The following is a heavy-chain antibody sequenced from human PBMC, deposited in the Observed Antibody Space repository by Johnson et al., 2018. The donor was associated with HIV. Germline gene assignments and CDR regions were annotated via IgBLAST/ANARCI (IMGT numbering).Heavy chain of an antibody. D-gene: IGHD1-14*01. J-gene: IGHJ3*01. V-gene: IGHV3-23*04. CDR2: ISGSGGST. CDR1: GFTFSRYA. Sequence: VQLVESGGGLVQPGGSLRLSCAASGFTFSRYAMTWVRQAPGKGLEWVSGISGSGGSTYYAESVKGRFTISRDKAKSTLYLQINSLRAEDTTVYFCAIMSAPEDADAFDFWGQGTMVTVSS. CDR3: AIMSAPEDADAFDF.